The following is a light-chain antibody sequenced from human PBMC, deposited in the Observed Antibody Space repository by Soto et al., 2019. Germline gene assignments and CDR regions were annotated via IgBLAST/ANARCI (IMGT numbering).Light chain of an antibody. CDR2: GAS. Sequence: ETVLTQSPGTLSLSPGERATLFCRASQSVSSSYLAWYQQKPGQAPRLLIYGASSRATGIPDRFSGSGSGTDFTLTISRLEPEVFAVYYCQQHGSSPPSWTFGQGTKVEIK. J-gene: IGKJ1*01. V-gene: IGKV3-20*01. CDR3: QQHGSSPPSWT. CDR1: QSVSSSY.